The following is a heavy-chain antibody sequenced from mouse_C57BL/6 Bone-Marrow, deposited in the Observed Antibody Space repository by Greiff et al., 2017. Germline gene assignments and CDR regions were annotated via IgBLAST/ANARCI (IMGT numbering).Heavy chain of an antibody. CDR1: GFTFSSYA. J-gene: IGHJ1*03. D-gene: IGHD1-1*01. Sequence: EVQVVESGGGLVKPGGSLKLSCAASGFTFSSYAMSWVRQTPEKRLEWVATISDGGSYTYYPDNVKGRFTISRDNAKNNLYLQMSHLKSEDTAMYYCARSSPLYGSSFHWYFDVWGTGTTVTVSS. CDR2: ISDGGSYT. V-gene: IGHV5-4*01. CDR3: ARSSPLYGSSFHWYFDV.